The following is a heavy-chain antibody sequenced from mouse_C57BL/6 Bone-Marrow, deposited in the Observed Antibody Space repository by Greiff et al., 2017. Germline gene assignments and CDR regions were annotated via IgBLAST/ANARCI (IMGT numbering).Heavy chain of an antibody. Sequence: QVQLQQPGTELVKPGASVKLSCKASGYTFTSYWMHWVTQRPGQGLEWIGNINPSTGGTNYNEKFKSKATLTVDKSSSTAYMQLSSLTSEDSAVYYCARSSNYCYYYARDYWGQGTSVTVSS. D-gene: IGHD2-5*01. V-gene: IGHV1-53*01. J-gene: IGHJ4*01. CDR1: GYTFTSYW. CDR2: INPSTGGT. CDR3: ARSSNYCYYYARDY.